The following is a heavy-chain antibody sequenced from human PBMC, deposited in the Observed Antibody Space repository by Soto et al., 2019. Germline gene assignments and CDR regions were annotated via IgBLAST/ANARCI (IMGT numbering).Heavy chain of an antibody. CDR2: ISSSSSYI. V-gene: IGHV3-21*01. Sequence: EVQLVESGGGLVKPGGSLRLSCAASGFTFSSYSMNWVRQAPGKGLEWVSSISSSSSYIYYADSVKGRFTISRDNAKNSLYLQMNSLRAEDTAVYYCAGDPSIAVAGMCDYWGRGTLVTVSS. CDR1: GFTFSSYS. J-gene: IGHJ4*02. CDR3: AGDPSIAVAGMCDY. D-gene: IGHD6-19*01.